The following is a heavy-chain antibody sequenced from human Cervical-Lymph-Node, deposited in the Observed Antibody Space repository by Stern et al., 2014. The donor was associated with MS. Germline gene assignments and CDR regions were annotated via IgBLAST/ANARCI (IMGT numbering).Heavy chain of an antibody. CDR3: ARDLFCSGGSCYYYFDF. CDR2: ISPYSGGT. CDR1: GYTFINYY. D-gene: IGHD2-15*01. J-gene: IGHJ4*02. Sequence: QDQLVQSGAEVKKPGASVKVSCKASGYTFINYYVHWVRQAPGQGLEWMGWISPYSGGTNYAQKVQGRVTMTRDTSFSTVYLELSSLTSDDAAVYYCARDLFCSGGSCYYYFDFWGQGTLVTVSS. V-gene: IGHV1-2*02.